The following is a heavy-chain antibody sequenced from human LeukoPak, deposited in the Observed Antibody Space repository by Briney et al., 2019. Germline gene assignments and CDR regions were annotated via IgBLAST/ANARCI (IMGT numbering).Heavy chain of an antibody. D-gene: IGHD2-2*01. CDR3: AKVHDIVVGGGLDP. CDR1: GFTFSSYA. CDR2: ISGSGGST. Sequence: GGSLRLSCAASGFTFSSYAMSWVRQAPGKGLEGVSAISGSGGSTYYADSVKGRFTISRDNSKNTLYLQINSLRAEDTAVYYCAKVHDIVVGGGLDPWGQGTLVTVSS. J-gene: IGHJ5*02. V-gene: IGHV3-23*01.